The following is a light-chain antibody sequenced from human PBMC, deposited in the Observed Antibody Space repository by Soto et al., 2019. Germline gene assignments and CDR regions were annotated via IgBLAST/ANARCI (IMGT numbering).Light chain of an antibody. J-gene: IGLJ1*01. V-gene: IGLV2-18*02. CDR1: SSDVGSYNR. CDR3: SSYTSSRTYV. CDR2: EVS. Sequence: QSALTQPPSVSGSPGQSVAISCTGTSSDVGSYNRVSWYQQPPGTAPKVMIYEVSNRPSGVPDRFSGSKSGNTASLTISGLQAEYEADSSCSSYTSSRTYVFGTGTKVT.